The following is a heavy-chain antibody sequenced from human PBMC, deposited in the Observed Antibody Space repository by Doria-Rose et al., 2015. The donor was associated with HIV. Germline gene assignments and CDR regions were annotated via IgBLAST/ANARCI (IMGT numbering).Heavy chain of an antibody. CDR3: ARIKSSRWYHKYYFDY. V-gene: IGHV2-26*01. CDR1: GVSLSSPVMG. Sequence: QVTLKESGPVLVKPTETLTLTCTVSGVSLSSPVMGVSWIRQPPGKALEWLANIFSYDERSYKSSLNSRLTISRVTSKSQVVLTMTDMDPVDTATYYCARIKSSRWYHKYYFDYWGQGTLVIVSA. CDR2: IFSYDER. D-gene: IGHD6-13*01. J-gene: IGHJ4*02.